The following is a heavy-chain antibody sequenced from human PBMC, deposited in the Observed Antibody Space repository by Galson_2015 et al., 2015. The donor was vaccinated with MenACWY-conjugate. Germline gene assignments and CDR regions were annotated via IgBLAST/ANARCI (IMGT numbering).Heavy chain of an antibody. J-gene: IGHJ4*02. CDR2: IDSRSNTI. D-gene: IGHD2-21*02. V-gene: IGHV3-48*01. CDR1: GFGISPYT. Sequence: SLRLSCAASGFGISPYTIHWVRQAPGKGLECVAYIDSRSNTIYYADSVKGRFTITRDNAKNSVYLQMNSLRAEDTAVYYCARDAALVTFDYWDQGTLVTVSS. CDR3: ARDAALVTFDY.